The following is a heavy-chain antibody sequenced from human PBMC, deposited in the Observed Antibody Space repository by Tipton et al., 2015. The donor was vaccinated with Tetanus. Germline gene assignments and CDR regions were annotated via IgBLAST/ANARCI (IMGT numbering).Heavy chain of an antibody. CDR2: VHYSGST. Sequence: TLSLTCTVSGGSISSYYWTWIRQPPGRGLEWIGYVHYSGSTNYNPSLKSRVTIPVDTSKSQFSLKLSSVTAADTAVYYCASSLWFGELSYYFDYWGQGTLVTVSS. V-gene: IGHV4-59*12. CDR1: GGSISSYY. CDR3: ASSLWFGELSYYFDY. J-gene: IGHJ4*02. D-gene: IGHD3-10*01.